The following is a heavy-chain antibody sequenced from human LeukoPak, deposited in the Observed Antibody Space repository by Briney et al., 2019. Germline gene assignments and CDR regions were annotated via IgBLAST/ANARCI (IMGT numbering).Heavy chain of an antibody. D-gene: IGHD2-2*01. CDR2: FSGSGGGT. CDR3: VKFRGQLLSSYYFDY. Sequence: GGPLSLPFAAPGFTFIPYAMSWFRKAPGKGLDWFSTFSGSGGGTYYADSVKGRFTISRDNSKNTLYLQMNSLRGEDTAVYYCVKFRGQLLSSYYFDYWGQGTLVTVSS. V-gene: IGHV3-23*01. CDR1: GFTFIPYA. J-gene: IGHJ4*02.